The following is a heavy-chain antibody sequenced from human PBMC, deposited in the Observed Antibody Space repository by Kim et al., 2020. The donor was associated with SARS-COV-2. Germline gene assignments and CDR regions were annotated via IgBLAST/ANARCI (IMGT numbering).Heavy chain of an antibody. CDR2: ISSRGATT. Sequence: GGSLRLSCAASGVTFSNNSMGWVRQAPGKGLEWVSAISSRGATTYFAGSVKGRFTISRDNSKNTVYLQMNSLRAEDTAVYYCAKRGAGGKRGGDYDKWGQGTLVTVSS. D-gene: IGHD4-17*01. CDR3: AKRGAGGKRGGDYDK. CDR1: GVTFSNNS. V-gene: IGHV3-23*01. J-gene: IGHJ4*02.